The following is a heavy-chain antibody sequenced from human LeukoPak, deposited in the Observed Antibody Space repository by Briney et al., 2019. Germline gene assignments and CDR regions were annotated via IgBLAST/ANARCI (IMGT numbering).Heavy chain of an antibody. CDR3: ARGLVDY. Sequence: SETLSLTRTVSGYSISSGYYWGWIRQPPGKGLEWIGSIYHSGSAYYNPSLKSRVTISVDTSKNQFSLKLSSVTAADTAVYYCARGLVDYWGQGTLVTVSS. V-gene: IGHV4-38-2*02. CDR2: IYHSGSA. J-gene: IGHJ4*02. CDR1: GYSISSGYY.